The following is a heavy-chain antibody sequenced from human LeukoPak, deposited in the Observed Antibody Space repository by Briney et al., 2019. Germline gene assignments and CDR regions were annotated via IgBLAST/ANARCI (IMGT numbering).Heavy chain of an antibody. CDR3: AKGIGRYCSGGSCMNKLFDF. CDR2: IYHSGST. V-gene: IGHV4-59*12. D-gene: IGHD2-15*01. J-gene: IGHJ4*02. CDR1: GGSISSYY. Sequence: SETLSLTCTVSGGSISSYYWSWIRQPPGKGLEWIGDIYHSGSTNYNPSLKSRVTISVDKSKNQFSLNLNSVTAADTAVYYCAKGIGRYCSGGSCMNKLFDFWGQGTLVTVSS.